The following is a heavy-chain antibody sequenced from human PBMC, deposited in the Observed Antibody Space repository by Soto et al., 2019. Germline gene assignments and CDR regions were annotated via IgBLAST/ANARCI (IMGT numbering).Heavy chain of an antibody. CDR3: ARASSTWRYFFEY. Sequence: QVQLQESGPGLVKPSETLSLTCTVSGGSINSYYWTWIRQSPGKGLEWIGYVYYSATTYYNPSLPSRVTISVDTSKKQFSLNVRSVTAADTAIYFCARASSTWRYFFEYWGQGSLVTVSS. CDR1: GGSINSYY. J-gene: IGHJ4*02. CDR2: VYYSATT. D-gene: IGHD6-13*01. V-gene: IGHV4-59*01.